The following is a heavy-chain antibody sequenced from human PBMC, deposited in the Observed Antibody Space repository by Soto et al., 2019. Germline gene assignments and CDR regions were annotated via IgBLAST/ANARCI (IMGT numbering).Heavy chain of an antibody. J-gene: IGHJ4*02. Sequence: GGSLRLSCAASGFTFSSHAMGWLRQAPGTGPEWVASVDGSGGDTSYADSVKGRFTISRDNSDNSLFLHMNSLRAEDTGCYFCAKEIFAAAYAATSAFDLWGQGTLVTVS. V-gene: IGHV3-23*01. CDR3: AKEIFAAAYAATSAFDL. CDR2: VDGSGGDT. D-gene: IGHD2-8*01. CDR1: GFTFSSHA.